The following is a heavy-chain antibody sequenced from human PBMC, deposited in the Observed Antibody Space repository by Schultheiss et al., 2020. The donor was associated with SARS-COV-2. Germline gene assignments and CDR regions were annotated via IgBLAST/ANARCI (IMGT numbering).Heavy chain of an antibody. Sequence: GGSLRLSCAASGFTVSSNYMSWVRQAPGKGLEWVSVVYSGGSTYYADSVKGRFTISRDNSKNTLYLQMNSLRAEDTAVYYCARVHRSSWDLYFDYWGQGTLVTVSS. V-gene: IGHV3-53*01. J-gene: IGHJ4*02. CDR2: VYSGGST. CDR1: GFTVSSNY. D-gene: IGHD6-13*01. CDR3: ARVHRSSWDLYFDY.